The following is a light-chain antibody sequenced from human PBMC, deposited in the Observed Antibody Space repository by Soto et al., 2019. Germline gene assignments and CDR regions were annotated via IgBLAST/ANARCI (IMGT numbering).Light chain of an antibody. CDR2: EDN. CDR1: SGSIARNY. V-gene: IGLV6-57*04. Sequence: NFMLTQPHSVSESPGKTVTISCTRSSGSIARNYVQWYQQRPGSAPTTLIYEDNQRPSGVPDRFSGSIDSSSNSASLTISGLETEDEADYNCQSYDSSKPVVFGGGTKLTVL. J-gene: IGLJ2*01. CDR3: QSYDSSKPVV.